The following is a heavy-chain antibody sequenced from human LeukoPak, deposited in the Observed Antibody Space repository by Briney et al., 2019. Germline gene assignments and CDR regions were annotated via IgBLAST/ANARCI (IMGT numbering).Heavy chain of an antibody. CDR1: GGSISGSSYY. Sequence: SETLSLTCTVSGGSISGSSYYWGWIRQPPGKGLEWIGSIYYSGSTYYNPSLKSRVTISVDTSKNQFSLKLNSVTATDTAVYYCARQVYCGGDCYQDAFDIWGQGTMVTVSS. V-gene: IGHV4-39*01. D-gene: IGHD2-21*02. CDR2: IYYSGST. J-gene: IGHJ3*02. CDR3: ARQVYCGGDCYQDAFDI.